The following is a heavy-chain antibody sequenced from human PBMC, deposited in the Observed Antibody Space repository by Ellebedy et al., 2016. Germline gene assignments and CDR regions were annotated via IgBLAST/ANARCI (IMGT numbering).Heavy chain of an antibody. D-gene: IGHD2-21*01. J-gene: IGHJ6*02. CDR1: GFTFSSYA. CDR3: IYCGNPTCIHYGLDA. V-gene: IGHV3-21*06. CDR2: ISPNSAYI. Sequence: GGSLRLXXAASGFTFSSYAMTWVRQAPGQGLEWVSSISPNSAYIYYADSVEGRFTISRNNAKNSLFLQLNSLRAEDTAVYYCIYCGNPTCIHYGLDAWGQGTTVTVSS.